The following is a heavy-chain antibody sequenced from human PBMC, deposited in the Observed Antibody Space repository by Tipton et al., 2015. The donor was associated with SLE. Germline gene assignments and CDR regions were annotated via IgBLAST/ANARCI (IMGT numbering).Heavy chain of an antibody. V-gene: IGHV4-28*02. J-gene: IGHJ2*01. CDR2: IYYGGTI. CDR3: ARTAGRSVKLWYFDL. Sequence: LRLSCCASGGSTSRNTYYRGWIRQPPGKGLEWIGHIYYGGTIYYNPSLKSRVTMSIDTSKNQFSLKLSSVTDVDTAVYYCARTAGRSVKLWYFDLWGRGTLVTVSS. D-gene: IGHD5-18*01. CDR1: GGSTSRNTY.